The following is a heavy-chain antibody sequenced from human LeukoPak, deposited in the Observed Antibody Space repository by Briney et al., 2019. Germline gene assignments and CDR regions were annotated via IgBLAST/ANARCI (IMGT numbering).Heavy chain of an antibody. D-gene: IGHD3-3*01. CDR1: GGSISSYY. V-gene: IGHV4-4*07. Sequence: SETLSLTCTVSGGSISSYYWSWIRQPAGKGLEWIGRIYTSGSTNYNPSLKSRVTMSVDTSKNQFSLKLSSVTAADTAVYYCARGPMFFGVAYCDYWGQGTLVTVSS. CDR3: ARGPMFFGVAYCDY. J-gene: IGHJ4*02. CDR2: IYTSGST.